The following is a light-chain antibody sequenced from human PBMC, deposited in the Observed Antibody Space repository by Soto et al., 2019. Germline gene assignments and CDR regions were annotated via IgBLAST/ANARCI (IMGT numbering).Light chain of an antibody. V-gene: IGLV4-69*01. CDR1: SGHSSYA. Sequence: QSVLTQSPSASASLGASVKLTCTLSSGHSSYAIAWHQKQPGKGPRYLMDLNNDGSHSTGDGIPDRFSGSSSGAERYLIISSLQSEDESDYYCQTWGTGFQVFGGGTQLTVL. CDR3: QTWGTGFQV. CDR2: LNNDGSH. J-gene: IGLJ2*01.